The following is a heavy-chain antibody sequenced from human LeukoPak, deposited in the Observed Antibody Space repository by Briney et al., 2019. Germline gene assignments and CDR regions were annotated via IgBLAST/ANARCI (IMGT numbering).Heavy chain of an antibody. CDR1: GFTVSSDY. CDR3: ARSAFGSSRLSFDY. Sequence: GGSLRLSCAASGFTVSSDYMNWVRQAPGEGLEWVSIIYSGGSTYYADSVKGRFTISRDNSKNTLYLQMNSLRGGDTAVYYCARSAFGSSRLSFDYWGQGTLVTVSS. D-gene: IGHD3-10*01. CDR2: IYSGGST. V-gene: IGHV3-66*01. J-gene: IGHJ4*02.